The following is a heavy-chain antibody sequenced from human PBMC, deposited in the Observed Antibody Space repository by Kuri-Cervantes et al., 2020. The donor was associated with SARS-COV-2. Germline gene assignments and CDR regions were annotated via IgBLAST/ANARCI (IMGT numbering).Heavy chain of an antibody. J-gene: IGHJ4*02. Sequence: GESLKISCAASGFTFSFDDMHWVRQAPGKGLEWVAVISHDGKNKKCIASGKGRFTISRDNSQNTLYLHMKSLRSEDTAMYYCAKDRVGVQDFWGQGTLVTVSS. V-gene: IGHV3-30*18. CDR3: AKDRVGVQDF. CDR1: GFTFSFDD. CDR2: ISHDGKNK. D-gene: IGHD2-21*01.